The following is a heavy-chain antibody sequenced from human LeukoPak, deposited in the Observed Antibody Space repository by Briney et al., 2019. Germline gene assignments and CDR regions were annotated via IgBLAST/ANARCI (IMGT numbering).Heavy chain of an antibody. Sequence: PSETLSLTCNVSGYSISTGYHWGWIRQPPGKGLEWIGSIEYSGNTYYNPSLKSRVTISLDTSKNQFSLKLNSVTAADTAVYYCARPYYDSSGYHDAFDIWGQGTMVTVSS. CDR2: IEYSGNT. V-gene: IGHV4-38-2*02. D-gene: IGHD3-22*01. CDR3: ARPYYDSSGYHDAFDI. CDR1: GYSISTGYH. J-gene: IGHJ3*02.